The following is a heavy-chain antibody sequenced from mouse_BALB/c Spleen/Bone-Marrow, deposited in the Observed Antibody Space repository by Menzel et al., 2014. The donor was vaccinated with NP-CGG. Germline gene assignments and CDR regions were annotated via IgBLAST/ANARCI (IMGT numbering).Heavy chain of an antibody. V-gene: IGHV2-4-1*01. J-gene: IGHJ3*01. CDR3: ARNGGTWFAY. CDR1: GFSLTSYG. Sequence: QVQLKQSGPGLVQPSQCLSITCTVSGFSLTSYGVHWVRQSPGKGLEWLGVIWSGGSTDYNAAFISRLSISKDNSKSQVFFKMNSLQADDTAIYYCARNGGTWFAYWGQGTLVTVSA. CDR2: IWSGGST.